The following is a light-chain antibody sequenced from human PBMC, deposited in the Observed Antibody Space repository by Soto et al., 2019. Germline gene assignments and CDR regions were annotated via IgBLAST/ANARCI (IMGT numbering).Light chain of an antibody. CDR2: EGT. CDR3: CSFVGSSTVAV. V-gene: IGLV2-23*03. Sequence: QSALTQPASVSGSPGQSITISYTGTSSYILVSWYQLHPGKLPKLIIYEGTKRASGVSNRFSGSGSGNTASLTISGLQAEDEADYYCCSFVGSSTVAVFGGGTKLTVL. CDR1: SSYIL. J-gene: IGLJ2*01.